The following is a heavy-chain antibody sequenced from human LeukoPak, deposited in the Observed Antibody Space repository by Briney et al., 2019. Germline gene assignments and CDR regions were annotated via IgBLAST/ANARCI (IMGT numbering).Heavy chain of an antibody. J-gene: IGHJ5*02. Sequence: SETLSLTCTVSGGSISSYFWNWIRQPPGKGLEWIGYIHHSGSTNYNPSLKSRVTISVDTSKNQFSLKVSSVTAADTAVYYCARHPGRFCSSTSCPNWFDPWGQGTLVTVSS. CDR1: GGSISSYF. V-gene: IGHV4-59*08. CDR3: ARHPGRFCSSTSCPNWFDP. D-gene: IGHD2-2*01. CDR2: IHHSGST.